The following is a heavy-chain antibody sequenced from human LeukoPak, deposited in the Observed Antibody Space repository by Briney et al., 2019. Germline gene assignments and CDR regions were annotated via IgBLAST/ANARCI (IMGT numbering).Heavy chain of an antibody. V-gene: IGHV3-7*01. CDR3: ARRAANYDFWSGYNV. D-gene: IGHD3-3*01. CDR2: IKQDGSEK. J-gene: IGHJ6*04. CDR1: GFTFSSYA. Sequence: PGGSLRLSCAASGFTFSSYAMSWVRQAPGKGLEWVASIKQDGSEKYYVDSVKGRFTISRDNAKNSVYLQMNSLRVEDTAMYYCARRAANYDFWSGYNVWGKGTTVTVSS.